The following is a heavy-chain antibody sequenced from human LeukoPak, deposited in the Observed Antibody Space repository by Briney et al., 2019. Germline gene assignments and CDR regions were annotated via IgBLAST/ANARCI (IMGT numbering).Heavy chain of an antibody. CDR1: GFTFSSYA. J-gene: IGHJ3*02. D-gene: IGHD6-19*01. Sequence: GGSLRLSCAASGFTFSSYAMSWVRQAPGKGLEWVSAIRKSGDSTFYADSVKGRFTISRDNSQNTLCVQMNSLRAEDTAVYYCAKDQGYSSAWYSRDGFDMWGQGTMVTVSS. CDR2: IRKSGDST. V-gene: IGHV3-23*01. CDR3: AKDQGYSSAWYSRDGFDM.